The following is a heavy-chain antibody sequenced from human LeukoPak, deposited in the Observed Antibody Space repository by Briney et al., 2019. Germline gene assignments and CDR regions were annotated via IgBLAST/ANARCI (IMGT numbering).Heavy chain of an antibody. CDR1: GGSISSSIYY. CDR3: AGHGGYSYGYLDY. V-gene: IGHV4-39*01. Sequence: PSETLSLTCTVYGGSISSSIYYWGWIRQPPGKGLEWIGSIYYSGSTYYNPSLKSRVTISVDTSKNQFSLKLSSVTAADTAVYYCAGHGGYSYGYLDYWGQGTLVTVSS. J-gene: IGHJ4*02. D-gene: IGHD5-18*01. CDR2: IYYSGST.